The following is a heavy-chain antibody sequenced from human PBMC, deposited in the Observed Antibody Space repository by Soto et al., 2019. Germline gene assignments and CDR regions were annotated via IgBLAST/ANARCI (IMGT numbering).Heavy chain of an antibody. CDR2: INHSGST. CDR3: ESKPPSAWFDP. J-gene: IGHJ5*02. V-gene: IGHV4-34*01. CDR1: GGSFSGYY. Sequence: PSETLSLTCAVYGGSFSGYYWSWIRQPPGKGLEWIGEINHSGSTNYNPSLKSRVTISVDTSKNQFSLKLSSVTAADTAVYYCESKPPSAWFDPWGQGTLVTVYS.